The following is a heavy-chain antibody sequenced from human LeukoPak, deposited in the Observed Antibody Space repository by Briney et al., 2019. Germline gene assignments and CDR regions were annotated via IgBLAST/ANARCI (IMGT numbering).Heavy chain of an antibody. D-gene: IGHD4-17*01. CDR1: GYTFSSFD. V-gene: IGHV1-8*01. CDR3: ATDPPYDNYYGDFYFDY. Sequence: ASVKVSCKTSGYTFSSFDVIWVRQATGQGLEWIGWMNPNSLNTGYAQKFRGRVTMTEDTSTDTAYMEVSSLRSEDTAVYYCATDPPYDNYYGDFYFDYWGQGTLVTVSS. J-gene: IGHJ4*02. CDR2: MNPNSLNT.